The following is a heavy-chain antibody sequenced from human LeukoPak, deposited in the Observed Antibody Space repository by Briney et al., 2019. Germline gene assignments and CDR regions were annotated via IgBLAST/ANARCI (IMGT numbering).Heavy chain of an antibody. CDR1: GGSFSDYY. CDR2: INHRGRT. CDR3: AREAVVYHYAVDV. J-gene: IGHJ6*02. V-gene: IGHV4-34*01. D-gene: IGHD2-15*01. Sequence: SETLSLTCAVYGGSFSDYYWSWIRQSPGKGLEWIGEINHRGRTNFNPSLKRRVSMSVDTSNNQVSLMVRSVTAADTGVYYCAREAVVYHYAVDVWGQGTTVTVS.